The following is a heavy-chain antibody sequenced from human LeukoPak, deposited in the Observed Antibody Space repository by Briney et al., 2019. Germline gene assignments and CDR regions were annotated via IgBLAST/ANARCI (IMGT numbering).Heavy chain of an antibody. V-gene: IGHV4-61*02. CDR1: GGSISSGNYY. CDR3: ARGWVYYFDY. D-gene: IGHD2-8*01. CDR2: IYSSGST. J-gene: IGHJ4*02. Sequence: PSETLSLTCTVSGGSISSGNYYWSWIRQPAGRGLEWIGRIYSSGSTNYNPSLKSRVTISVDTSKNQFSLKLSSVTAADTAVYYCARGWVYYFDYWGQGALVTVSS.